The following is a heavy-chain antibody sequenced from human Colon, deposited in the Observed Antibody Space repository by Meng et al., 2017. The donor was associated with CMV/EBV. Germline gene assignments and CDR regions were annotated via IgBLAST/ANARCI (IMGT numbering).Heavy chain of an antibody. D-gene: IGHD2-15*01. J-gene: IGHJ4*02. CDR1: GFTFSSYA. CDR3: AKDSRVVAGYFFDS. CDR2: ISGSDGGT. V-gene: IGHV3-23*01. Sequence: SGFTFSSYAMTWVRQAPGKGLEWVSSISGSDGGTYYPDSVKGRFTISRDNSKNMLYLQMNSLRAENTAIYYCAKDSRVVAGYFFDSWGQGTLVTVSS.